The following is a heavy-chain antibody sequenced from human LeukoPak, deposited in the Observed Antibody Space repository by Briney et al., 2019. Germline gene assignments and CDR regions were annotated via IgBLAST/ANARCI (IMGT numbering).Heavy chain of an antibody. CDR2: INPNSGYT. D-gene: IGHD6-6*01. J-gene: IGHJ5*02. CDR1: GYTLTDYY. Sequence: ASVKVSCKASGYTLTDYYINWVRQAPGPGLEWMGWINPNSGYTNYAQKFQGRVTMTRDTSISPAYMELTRRRNDDTAVYYCGRGSIAVLRVAYWFGPWGQGTPVT. V-gene: IGHV1-2*02. CDR3: GRGSIAVLRVAYWFGP.